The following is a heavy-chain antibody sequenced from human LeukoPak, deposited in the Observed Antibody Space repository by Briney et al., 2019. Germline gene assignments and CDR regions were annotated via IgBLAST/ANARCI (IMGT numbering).Heavy chain of an antibody. D-gene: IGHD3-22*01. V-gene: IGHV3-30*02. CDR2: IRYDGSNK. CDR3: AKDFYDSSGYPSPTDY. CDR1: GFTFSSYG. Sequence: GGSLRLSCAASGFTFSSYGMHWVRQAPGKGLEWVAFIRYDGSNKYYADSVKGRFTISRDNSKNTLYLQMNSLRAEDTAVYYRAKDFYDSSGYPSPTDYWGQGTLVTVSS. J-gene: IGHJ4*02.